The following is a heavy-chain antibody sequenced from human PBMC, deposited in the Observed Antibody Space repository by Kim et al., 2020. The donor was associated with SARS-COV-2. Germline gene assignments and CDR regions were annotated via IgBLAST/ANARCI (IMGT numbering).Heavy chain of an antibody. V-gene: IGHV1-2*02. D-gene: IGHD6-19*01. CDR1: GYTFTGYY. CDR2: IKPNSGGT. J-gene: IGHJ4*02. CDR3: ARAVAGTDDY. Sequence: ASVKVSCKASGYTFTGYYMHWARQAPGQGPERMGWIKPNSGGTNYAQKFQGRVTMTRDTSISKSYMELSRVRSDDTAVYYCARAVAGTDDYWGQGTLVTVSS.